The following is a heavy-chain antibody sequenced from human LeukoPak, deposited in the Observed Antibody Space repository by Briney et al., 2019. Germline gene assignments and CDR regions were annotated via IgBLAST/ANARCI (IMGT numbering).Heavy chain of an antibody. CDR2: IKEDGSDK. J-gene: IGHJ4*02. CDR3: ARDRGWLQLDY. Sequence: AGGSLRLSCTASGFTFSTYWISWVRQAPGKGLEWVANIKEDGSDKSYVDSVKGRFTISRDNVKNSLYLQMNSLRAEDTAVYYCARDRGWLQLDYWGEGTLVSVSS. CDR1: GFTFSTYW. D-gene: IGHD5-24*01. V-gene: IGHV3-7*03.